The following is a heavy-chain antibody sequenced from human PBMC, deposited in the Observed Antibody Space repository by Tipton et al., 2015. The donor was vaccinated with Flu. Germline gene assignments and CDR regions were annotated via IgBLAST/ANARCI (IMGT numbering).Heavy chain of an antibody. V-gene: IGHV4-38-2*02. CDR3: ARGSDYANTYIDS. D-gene: IGHD4-17*01. CDR2: INHSGSA. CDR1: GYSISSDYY. Sequence: TLSLTCTVSGYSISSDYYWTWIRQPPGKGLEWIGEINHSGSANYNPSLKSRVTISVDTSKNQFSLKLRSVTAADTAVYYCARGSDYANTYIDSWGQGTLVTVSS. J-gene: IGHJ4*02.